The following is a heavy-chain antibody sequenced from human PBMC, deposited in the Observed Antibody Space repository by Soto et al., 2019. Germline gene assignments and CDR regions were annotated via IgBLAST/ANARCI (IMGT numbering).Heavy chain of an antibody. V-gene: IGHV3-64*01. J-gene: IGHJ4*02. CDR3: ARGRGYYFDY. D-gene: IGHD3-10*01. Sequence: EVQLVESGGGLVQPGGSLRLSCAASGFTFSSYAMHWVRQAPGKGLEYVSAISSNGGSTYYANSVKGRFTISRDNSKNTLYLQMGSLRAEDMAVYYCARGRGYYFDYWGQGTLVTVSS. CDR1: GFTFSSYA. CDR2: ISSNGGST.